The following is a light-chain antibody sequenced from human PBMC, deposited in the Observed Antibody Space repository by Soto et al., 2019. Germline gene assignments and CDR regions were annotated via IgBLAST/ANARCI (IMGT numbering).Light chain of an antibody. J-gene: IGKJ3*01. Sequence: DIVLTQSPGTLSLSPGERATLSCRASQNVRNTYLAWYQQKAGQAPRLLIYAASSRATGIPDRFSGSGSGTDFTLTITGLEPEDFAMYYCQQYGSSPDLITFGPGTKVDIK. CDR2: AAS. V-gene: IGKV3-20*01. CDR1: QNVRNTY. CDR3: QQYGSSPDLIT.